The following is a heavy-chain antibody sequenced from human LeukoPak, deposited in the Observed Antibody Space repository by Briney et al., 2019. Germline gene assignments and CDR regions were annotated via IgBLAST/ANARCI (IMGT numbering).Heavy chain of an antibody. Sequence: PPETLSLTCTVSGGSISSHYWSWIRQPPGKGLEWIGYIYYSGSTNYNPSLKSRVTISVDTSKNQFSLKLSSVTAADTAVYYCARYYDFWSGYFDYWGQGTLVTVSS. CDR1: GGSISSHY. V-gene: IGHV4-59*11. CDR3: ARYYDFWSGYFDY. D-gene: IGHD3-3*01. J-gene: IGHJ4*02. CDR2: IYYSGST.